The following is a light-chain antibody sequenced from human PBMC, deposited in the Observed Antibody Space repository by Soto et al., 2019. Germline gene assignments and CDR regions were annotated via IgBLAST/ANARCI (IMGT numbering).Light chain of an antibody. V-gene: IGKV3-20*01. CDR2: GAS. CDR1: QSVSSNY. CDR3: LQYGSTPPIT. Sequence: EMVLTQSPGTLSLSPGERATLSCRARQSVSSNYLAWYQQKPGQAPRLLIYGASNRSTGIPDRFSGSWSETDVTVAISRPEPEGCDEYFFLQYGSTPPITFGHGTRLEI. J-gene: IGKJ5*01.